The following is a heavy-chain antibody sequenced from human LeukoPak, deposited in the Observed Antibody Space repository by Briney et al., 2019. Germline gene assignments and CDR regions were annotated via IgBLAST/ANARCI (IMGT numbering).Heavy chain of an antibody. Sequence: PGGSLRLSCEASGFSFSDNYMSWVRQAPGKGLEWVANIKQDGSEKYYVDSVKGRFTISRDNAKNSLYLQMNSLRAEDTAVYYCAREGGQLWSRYWYFDLWGRGTLVTVSS. J-gene: IGHJ2*01. V-gene: IGHV3-7*01. CDR1: GFSFSDNY. CDR2: IKQDGSEK. D-gene: IGHD5-18*01. CDR3: AREGGQLWSRYWYFDL.